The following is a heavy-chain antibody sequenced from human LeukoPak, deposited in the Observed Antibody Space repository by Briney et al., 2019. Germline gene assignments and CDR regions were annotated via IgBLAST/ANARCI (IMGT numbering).Heavy chain of an antibody. CDR2: LNPHSGGT. CDR3: ARVNSGSYYIDDY. V-gene: IGHV1-2*02. Sequence: ASVKVSCEASGYTLRDYYIYWVRQAPGQGLEWLGWLNPHSGGTNYAQKFQGRVTLTSDTSISTAYMELSRLRSDDTAVYYCARVNSGSYYIDDYWGQGTPVTVSS. D-gene: IGHD1-26*01. J-gene: IGHJ4*02. CDR1: GYTLRDYY.